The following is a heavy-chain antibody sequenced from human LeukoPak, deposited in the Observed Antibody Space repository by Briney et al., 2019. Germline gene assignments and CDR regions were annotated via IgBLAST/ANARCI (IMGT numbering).Heavy chain of an antibody. Sequence: SETLSLTCTVSGGSINSYYWNWIRQPPGKGLEWIGYIYYSGGTNYNPSLKSRVTIAVDTSKDQFSLKLSSVTAADTAVYYCARRAAAVGTYYMDVWGKGTTVTASS. CDR3: ARRAAAVGTYYMDV. CDR1: GGSINSYY. D-gene: IGHD6-13*01. CDR2: IYYSGGT. V-gene: IGHV4-59*01. J-gene: IGHJ6*03.